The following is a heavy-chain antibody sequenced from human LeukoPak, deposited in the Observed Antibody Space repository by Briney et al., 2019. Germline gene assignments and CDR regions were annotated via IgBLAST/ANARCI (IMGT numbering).Heavy chain of an antibody. J-gene: IGHJ4*02. CDR1: GLTFSDAW. CDR2: ISGSGGST. V-gene: IGHV3-23*01. D-gene: IGHD5-12*01. Sequence: PGGSLRLSCAVSGLTFSDAWMSWVRQAPGKGLEWVSTISGSGGSTYYADSVKGRFTISRDNSKNTLYLQMNSLRAEDTAIYYCARVGYSSSCFDYWGQGTLVTVTS. CDR3: ARVGYSSSCFDY.